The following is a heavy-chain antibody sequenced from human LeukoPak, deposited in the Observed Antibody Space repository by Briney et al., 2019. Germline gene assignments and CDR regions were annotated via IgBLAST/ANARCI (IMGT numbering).Heavy chain of an antibody. V-gene: IGHV3-48*03. Sequence: GRSLRLSCEASGFSFSTREMNWVRQAPGKGPEWVSYIISSGSTIYYADSVQGRFTTSRDNAKNLLFLQMNSLRPEDTGVYYCARIDRDFYYMDVWGKGTTVTVSS. J-gene: IGHJ6*03. CDR1: GFSFSTRE. D-gene: IGHD3-22*01. CDR3: ARIDRDFYYMDV. CDR2: IISSGSTI.